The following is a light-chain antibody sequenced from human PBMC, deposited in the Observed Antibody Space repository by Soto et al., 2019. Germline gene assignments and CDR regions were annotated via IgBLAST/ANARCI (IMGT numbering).Light chain of an antibody. CDR2: DAS. CDR1: QSVINY. J-gene: IGKJ5*01. CDR3: QRRYNWTPVT. Sequence: IVLTQSPATMSLSPGERATLSCRASQSVINYLAWFQQKPGQAPRLLIYDASNRATGIPARFSGSGSGTDFTLTISNLEPEDFAVYYCQRRYNWTPVTSGQGTRLEIK. V-gene: IGKV3-11*01.